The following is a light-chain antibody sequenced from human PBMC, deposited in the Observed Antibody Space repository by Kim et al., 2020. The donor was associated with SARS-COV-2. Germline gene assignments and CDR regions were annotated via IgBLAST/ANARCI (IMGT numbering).Light chain of an antibody. V-gene: IGKV1-5*03. CDR2: KAS. CDR1: QSISGS. J-gene: IGKJ2*01. CDR3: QQYNGYPYT. Sequence: DIQMTQSPSTLSTSVGDRVTITCRASQSISGSLAWYQQKPGKAPKFLIYKASILESGVPSRFSGSGSGTEFSLTISSLQPDDFATYYCQQYNGYPYTLGEGTKVEI.